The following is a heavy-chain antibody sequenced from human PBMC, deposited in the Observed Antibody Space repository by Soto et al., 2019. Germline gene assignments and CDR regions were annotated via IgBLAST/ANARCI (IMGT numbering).Heavy chain of an antibody. CDR1: GGSFSGYY. V-gene: IGHV4-34*01. CDR2: INHIGST. D-gene: IGHD2-8*01. CDR3: ARDNGGGYNNWFDP. Sequence: PSETLSLTCPVYGGSFSGYYWSWIRQPPGKGPEWIGEINHIGSTNCNASVKSRVTLSVDRSKNQFSLKLSSVTAADPAVYYCARDNGGGYNNWFDPWGQGTLVTVSS. J-gene: IGHJ5*02.